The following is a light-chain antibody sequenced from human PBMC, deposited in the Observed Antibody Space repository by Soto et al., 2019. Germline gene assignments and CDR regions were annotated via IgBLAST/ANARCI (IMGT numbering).Light chain of an antibody. J-gene: IGKJ1*01. CDR2: DAS. V-gene: IGKV1-5*01. CDR3: QQYYTYSRT. CDR1: QSINSR. Sequence: DIQLTQSPSLLSASIGDRVTITCRASQSINSRLAWYQQRPGKAPDLLIYDASTLQSGVPSRFSGSGSGTEFTLTISSLQPDDFATYSCQQYYTYSRTFGQGTKVDIK.